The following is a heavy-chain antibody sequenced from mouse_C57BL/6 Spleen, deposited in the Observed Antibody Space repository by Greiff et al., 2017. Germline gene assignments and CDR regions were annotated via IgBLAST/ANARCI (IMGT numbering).Heavy chain of an antibody. J-gene: IGHJ1*03. CDR2: ISRGSSTI. D-gene: IGHD2-5*01. V-gene: IGHV5-17*01. CDR1: GFTFSDYG. CDR3: ARSDYSNLHWYFDV. Sequence: EVKLVESGGGLVKPGGSLKLSCAASGFTFSDYGMHWVRQAPEKGLEWVAYISRGSSTIYYADTVKGRFTISRDNATNTLFLQITSLRSEDTAMYYCARSDYSNLHWYFDVWGTGTTVTVSS.